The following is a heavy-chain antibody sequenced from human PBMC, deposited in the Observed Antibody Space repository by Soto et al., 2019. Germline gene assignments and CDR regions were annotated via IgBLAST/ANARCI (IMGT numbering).Heavy chain of an antibody. V-gene: IGHV1-2*02. Sequence: SGKVSSAASGSTLTVSYLPWVRQATGPGLGWMGWINPKSGGTSYAQKFQGRVTMTRDTSISTAYMELSRLSSDDTAVYYCSLGRGTGLAPCNYYGMCGCHKESTVTV. CDR1: GSTLTVSY. J-gene: IGHJ6*04. CDR2: INPKSGGT. D-gene: IGHD6-19*01. CDR3: SLGRGTGLAPCNYYGMCG.